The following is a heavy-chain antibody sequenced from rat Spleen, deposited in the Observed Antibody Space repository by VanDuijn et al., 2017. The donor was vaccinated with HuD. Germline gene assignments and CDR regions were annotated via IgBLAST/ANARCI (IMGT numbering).Heavy chain of an antibody. CDR1: GFTYSNYV. V-gene: IGHV5S13*01. D-gene: IGHD1-9*01. J-gene: IGHJ2*01. Sequence: EVQLVESGGGLVQPGRSLKLSCAASGFTYSNYVMAWFRQAPTKGLEWVASISTGGGNTYYRDSVKGRFTISRDNAKNTLYLQMDSLRSEDTATYYCAKDVYGYKYFDYWGQGVMVTVSS. CDR3: AKDVYGYKYFDY. CDR2: ISTGGGNT.